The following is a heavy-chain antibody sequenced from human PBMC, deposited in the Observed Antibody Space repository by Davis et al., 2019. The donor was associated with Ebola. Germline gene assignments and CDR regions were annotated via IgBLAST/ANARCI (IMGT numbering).Heavy chain of an antibody. CDR3: ARHSRSSFGAFDI. CDR2: IYYSGNT. J-gene: IGHJ3*02. CDR1: GGSISSYY. V-gene: IGHV4-59*08. Sequence: PSETLSLTCTVSGGSISSYYWSWIRQPPGKGLEWIGYIYYSGNTKYNPSLKSRVTISVDTSKNQFSLKLSSVTAADTAVYYCARHSRSSFGAFDIWGQGTMVTVSS. D-gene: IGHD6-13*01.